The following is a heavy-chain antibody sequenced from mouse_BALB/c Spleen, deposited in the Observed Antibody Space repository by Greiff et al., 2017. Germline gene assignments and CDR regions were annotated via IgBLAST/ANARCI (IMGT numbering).Heavy chain of an antibody. J-gene: IGHJ2*01. Sequence: EVQLQQSGAELVRSGASVKLSCTASGFNIKDYYMHWVKQRPEQGLEWIRWIDPENGDTEYAPKFQGKATMTADTSSNTAYLQLSSLTSEDTAVYYCNARGDGYYGYWGQGTTLTVSS. CDR1: GFNIKDYY. CDR2: IDPENGDT. CDR3: NARGDGYYGY. D-gene: IGHD2-3*01. V-gene: IGHV14-4*02.